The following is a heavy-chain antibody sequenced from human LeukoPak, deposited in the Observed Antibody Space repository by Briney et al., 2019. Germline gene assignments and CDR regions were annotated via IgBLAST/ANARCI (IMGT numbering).Heavy chain of an antibody. D-gene: IGHD5-12*01. CDR1: GGSFSGYY. Sequence: PSETLSLTCAVYGGSFSGYYWSWIRQPPGKGLEWTGEINHSGSTNYNPSLKGRVTISVDTSKNQFSLKLSSVTAADTAVYYCARRGWLRPFDYWGQGTLVTVSS. CDR2: INHSGST. V-gene: IGHV4-34*01. CDR3: ARRGWLRPFDY. J-gene: IGHJ4*02.